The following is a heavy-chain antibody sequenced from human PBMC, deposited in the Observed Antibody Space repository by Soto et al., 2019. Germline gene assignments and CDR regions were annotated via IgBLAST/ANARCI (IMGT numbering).Heavy chain of an antibody. D-gene: IGHD3-10*01. CDR2: IYSGGST. CDR3: ARDTNPPYYYGSRSFYGMDV. Sequence: EVQLVESGGGLIQPGGSLRLSCAASGFTVSSNYMSWVRQAPGKGLEWVSVIYSGGSTYYADSVKGRFTISRDNSKNTLYLQMNSLRAEDTAVYYCARDTNPPYYYGSRSFYGMDVWGQGTTVSVSS. J-gene: IGHJ6*02. V-gene: IGHV3-53*01. CDR1: GFTVSSNY.